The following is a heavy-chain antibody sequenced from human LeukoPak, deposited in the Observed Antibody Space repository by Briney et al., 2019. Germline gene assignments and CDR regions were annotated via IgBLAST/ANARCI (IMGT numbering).Heavy chain of an antibody. Sequence: ASVKVSCKASGYTFTCYYMHWVRQAPGQGLEWMGWINPNSGGTNYAQKFQGRVTMTRDTSISTAYMELSRLRSDDTAVYYCASHPPWAYGMDVWGQGTTVTVSS. V-gene: IGHV1-2*02. CDR1: GYTFTCYY. D-gene: IGHD7-27*01. J-gene: IGHJ6*02. CDR2: INPNSGGT. CDR3: ASHPPWAYGMDV.